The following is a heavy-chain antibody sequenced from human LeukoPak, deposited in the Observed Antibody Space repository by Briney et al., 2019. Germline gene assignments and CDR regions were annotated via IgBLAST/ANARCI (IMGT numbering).Heavy chain of an antibody. CDR2: FDPEDGET. V-gene: IGHV1-24*01. CDR1: GYTLTELS. J-gene: IGHJ4*02. D-gene: IGHD2-15*01. Sequence: ASVKVSCKVSGYTLTELSMHWVRQAPGKGLEWMGGFDPEDGETIYAQKSQGRVTMTEDTSTDTAYMELSSLRSEDTAVYYCATDRVGLGYCSGGSCRRFDYWGQGTLVTVSS. CDR3: ATDRVGLGYCSGGSCRRFDY.